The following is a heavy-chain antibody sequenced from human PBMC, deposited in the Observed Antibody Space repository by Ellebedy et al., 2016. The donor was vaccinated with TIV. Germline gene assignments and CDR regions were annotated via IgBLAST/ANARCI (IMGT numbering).Heavy chain of an antibody. J-gene: IGHJ4*02. CDR2: INKGGTTT. Sequence: PGGSLRLSCTVSGFTFSDYYLSWIRQAPGKGLEWVSYINKGGTTTYYADSVKGRFTISRDNDKNVLYLQMDSLRADDTALYYCVRSGAYVHECDYWGQGAPVTVSS. CDR3: VRSGAYVHECDY. D-gene: IGHD3-3*01. CDR1: GFTFSDYY. V-gene: IGHV3-11*01.